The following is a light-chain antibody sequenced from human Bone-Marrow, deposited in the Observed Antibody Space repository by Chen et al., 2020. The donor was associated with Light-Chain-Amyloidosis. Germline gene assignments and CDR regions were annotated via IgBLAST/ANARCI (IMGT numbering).Light chain of an antibody. J-gene: IGLJ3*02. Sequence: NFMLTQPHSLSESPGKTVTISCTGSSGSIASNYVQWYQQRPGSAPTTEIYEDNQRPSGVPDRFSGSIDSSSNSASLTISGLKTEDEADYYCQSYDSSNLVFGGGTKLTVL. CDR2: EDN. CDR1: SGSIASNY. V-gene: IGLV6-57*02. CDR3: QSYDSSNLV.